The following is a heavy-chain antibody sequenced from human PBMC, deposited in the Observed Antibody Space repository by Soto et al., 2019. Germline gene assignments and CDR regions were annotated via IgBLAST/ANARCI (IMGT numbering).Heavy chain of an antibody. D-gene: IGHD4-17*01. Sequence: GGSLRLSCAASGFTFSGSAMHWVRQASGKGLEWVGRIRSKANSYATAYAASVKGRFTISRDDSKNTAYLQMNSLKTEDTAVYYCTRPYGDYEGYYYYGMDVWGKGTPGTVSS. J-gene: IGHJ6*04. V-gene: IGHV3-73*01. CDR2: IRSKANSYAT. CDR1: GFTFSGSA. CDR3: TRPYGDYEGYYYYGMDV.